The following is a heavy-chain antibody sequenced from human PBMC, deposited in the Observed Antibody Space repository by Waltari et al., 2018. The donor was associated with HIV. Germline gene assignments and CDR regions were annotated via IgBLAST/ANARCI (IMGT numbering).Heavy chain of an antibody. Sequence: QVQLVQSGAEVKKPGSSVKVPCKASGGTFSSNAISWVRQAPGQGLEWMGGIIPIFGTANYAQKFQGRVTITADESTSTAYMELSSLRSEDTAVYYCARDRGYCSSTSCFTHGMDVWGQGTTVTVSS. CDR3: ARDRGYCSSTSCFTHGMDV. CDR2: IIPIFGTA. V-gene: IGHV1-69*01. CDR1: GGTFSSNA. J-gene: IGHJ6*02. D-gene: IGHD2-2*02.